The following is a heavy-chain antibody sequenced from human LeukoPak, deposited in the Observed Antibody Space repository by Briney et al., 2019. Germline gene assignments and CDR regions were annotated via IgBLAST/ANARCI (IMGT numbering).Heavy chain of an antibody. D-gene: IGHD5-12*01. J-gene: IGHJ4*02. V-gene: IGHV4-39*07. CDR3: ARGRGYSGYDYEYYFDY. CDR1: GGSISSSSYY. Sequence: PSETLSLTCSVSGGSISSSSYYWGWIRQPPGKALEWIASIYYTGNIYDNPSLKSRVTLSVDTSKNQFSLKLSSVTAADTAVYYCARGRGYSGYDYEYYFDYWGQGTLVTVSS. CDR2: IYYTGNI.